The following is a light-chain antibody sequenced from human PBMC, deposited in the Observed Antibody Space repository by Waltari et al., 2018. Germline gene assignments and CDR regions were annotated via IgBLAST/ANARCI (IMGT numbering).Light chain of an antibody. CDR1: SSDVGRYNR. CDR3: SSYTSSSTVV. V-gene: IGLV2-18*02. Sequence: QSALTQPPSVSGSPGQSVTISCTATSSDVGRYNRVSWYQQPPGTAPKLMIYEVSNRPSGVPDRFSGSKSGNTASLTISGLQAEDEADYYCSSYTSSSTVVFGGGTKLTVL. J-gene: IGLJ2*01. CDR2: EVS.